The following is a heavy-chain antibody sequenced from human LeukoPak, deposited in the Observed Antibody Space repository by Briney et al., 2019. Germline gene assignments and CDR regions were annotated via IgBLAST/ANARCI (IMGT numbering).Heavy chain of an antibody. CDR2: INPNSGGT. D-gene: IGHD3-10*01. CDR1: GYTFTGYY. Sequence: ASVKVSCKASGYTFTGYYMHWVRQAPGQGLEWMGRINPNSGGTNYAQKFQGRVTMTSDTSISTAYMELSRLRSDDTAAYYCATLGYGSGTSGDYWGQGTLVTVSS. J-gene: IGHJ4*02. V-gene: IGHV1-2*06. CDR3: ATLGYGSGTSGDY.